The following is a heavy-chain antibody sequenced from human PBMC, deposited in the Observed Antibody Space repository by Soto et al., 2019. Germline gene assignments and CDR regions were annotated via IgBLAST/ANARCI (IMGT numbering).Heavy chain of an antibody. Sequence: SETLSLTCTVSGGSISGYYWSWIRQPPGKGLEWIGYIYYSGSTNYNPSLKSRVTISIDTSKNQFSLRLSSVTAADTALYYCARGYLLLWSPYFDFWGQGTLVTVSS. CDR1: GGSISGYY. CDR3: ARGYLLLWSPYFDF. V-gene: IGHV4-59*12. D-gene: IGHD3-10*01. J-gene: IGHJ4*02. CDR2: IYYSGST.